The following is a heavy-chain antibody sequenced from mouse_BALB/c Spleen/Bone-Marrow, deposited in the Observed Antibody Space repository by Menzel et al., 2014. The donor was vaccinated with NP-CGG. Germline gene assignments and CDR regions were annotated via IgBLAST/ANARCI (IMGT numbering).Heavy chain of an antibody. D-gene: IGHD2-4*01. V-gene: IGHV1-80*01. CDR2: IYPGDTDI. CDR3: ASRGDYPYAMDY. CDR1: GHAFSNYW. Sequence: QVQLKQSGAELVRPGSSVKISCKASGHAFSNYWMNWVKQRPGQGLEWIGQIYPGDTDIHYNGKFKGKATLTADKSSSTAYMQLSSLTSEDSAVYFCASRGDYPYAMDYWGQGTSVTVSS. J-gene: IGHJ4*01.